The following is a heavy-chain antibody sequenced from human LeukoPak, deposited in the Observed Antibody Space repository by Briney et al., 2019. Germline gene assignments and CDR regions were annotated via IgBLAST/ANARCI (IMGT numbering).Heavy chain of an antibody. V-gene: IGHV4-39*01. CDR2: IYDSGST. Sequence: SETLSLTCTVSGGSIRSSYYYWGWIRQPPGKGLEWIGSIYDSGSTYYNPSLKSRVTISVDTSKNQFSLKLNSVTAADTAVYYCARTDYGGLSYYFDYWGQGTLVTVSS. D-gene: IGHD4/OR15-4a*01. CDR1: GGSIRSSYYY. CDR3: ARTDYGGLSYYFDY. J-gene: IGHJ4*02.